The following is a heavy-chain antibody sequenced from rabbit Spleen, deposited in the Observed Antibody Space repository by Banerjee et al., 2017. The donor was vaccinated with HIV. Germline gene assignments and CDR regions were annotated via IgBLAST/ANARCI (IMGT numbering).Heavy chain of an antibody. CDR3: ARDTSSSFSSYGMDL. V-gene: IGHV1S40*01. J-gene: IGHJ6*01. Sequence: QSLEESGGDLVKPGASLTLTCIASGVSFSDDSYMCWVRQAPRKGLEWIACIDAGSSGFTYFASWAKGRFTISKTSSTTVTLQMTSLTAADTATYFCARDTSSSFSSYGMDLWGPGTLVTVS. D-gene: IGHD1-1*01. CDR2: IDAGSSGFT. CDR1: GVSFSDDSY.